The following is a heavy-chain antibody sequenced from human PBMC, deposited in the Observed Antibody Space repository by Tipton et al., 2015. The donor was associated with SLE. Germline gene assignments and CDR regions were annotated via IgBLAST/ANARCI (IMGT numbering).Heavy chain of an antibody. V-gene: IGHV4-39*07. CDR3: ARYRMLMIASFDY. Sequence: TLSLTCSVSGGYITSDIYYWGWIRQPPGKGLEWIGSVYDSGTTYYNPSLKSRVIMSVDTSKTQFSLKLTSVTAADTAVYYCARYRMLMIASFDYWGQGIPVTVSS. J-gene: IGHJ4*02. D-gene: IGHD2-21*01. CDR1: GGYITSDIYY. CDR2: VYDSGTT.